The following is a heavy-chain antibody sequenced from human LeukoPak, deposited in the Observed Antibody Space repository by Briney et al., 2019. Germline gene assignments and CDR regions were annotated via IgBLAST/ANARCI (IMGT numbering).Heavy chain of an antibody. J-gene: IGHJ4*02. V-gene: IGHV4-59*01. Sequence: TASETLSLTCTVSGGSISSYYWSWIRQPPGKGLEWIGYIYYSGSTNYNPSLKSRVTISVDTSKNQFSLKLSSVTAADTAVYYCARDLGDSSGYYYPFGYWGQGTLVTVSS. CDR3: ARDLGDSSGYYYPFGY. D-gene: IGHD3-22*01. CDR1: GGSISSYY. CDR2: IYYSGST.